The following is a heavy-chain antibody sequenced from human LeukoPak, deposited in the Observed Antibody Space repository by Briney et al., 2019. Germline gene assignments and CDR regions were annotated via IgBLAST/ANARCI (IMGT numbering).Heavy chain of an antibody. CDR2: ISAYNGNT. Sequence: GASVKVSCKASGYTFTSYGISWVRQAPGQGLEWMGWISAYNGNTNYAQKLQGRVTMTTDTSTSTAYMELRSLRSDDTAVYYCARAERDLIAAAGHFDYWGQGTLVTVSS. CDR1: GYTFTSYG. CDR3: ARAERDLIAAAGHFDY. J-gene: IGHJ4*02. D-gene: IGHD6-13*01. V-gene: IGHV1-18*01.